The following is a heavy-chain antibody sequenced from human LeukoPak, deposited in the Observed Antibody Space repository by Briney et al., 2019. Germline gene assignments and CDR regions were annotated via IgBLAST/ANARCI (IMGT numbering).Heavy chain of an antibody. Sequence: PGGSLRLSCAASGFTFSSYEMNWVRLAPGKGLEWVSYISESGSAIYYADSVKGRFTISRDNAKNSLYLQMNSLRAEDTAVYYCARHQYNYGYVSWFDPWGQGTLVTVSS. V-gene: IGHV3-48*03. CDR1: GFTFSSYE. CDR2: ISESGSAI. D-gene: IGHD5-18*01. J-gene: IGHJ5*02. CDR3: ARHQYNYGYVSWFDP.